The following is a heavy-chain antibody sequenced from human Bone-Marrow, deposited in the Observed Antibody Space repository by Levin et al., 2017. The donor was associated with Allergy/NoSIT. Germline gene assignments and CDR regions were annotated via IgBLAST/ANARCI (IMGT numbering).Heavy chain of an antibody. V-gene: IGHV3-13*01. J-gene: IGHJ6*02. CDR2: LGSAGDI. Sequence: AGESLKISCAASGFTFNSYDMHWVRHVTGKGLEWVSSLGSAGDIYYPDSVRGRFTISRDNAKNSLYLQMNSLRAGDTAVYYCVRSDEGGMDVWGQGTTVTVSS. CDR3: VRSDEGGMDV. CDR1: GFTFNSYD.